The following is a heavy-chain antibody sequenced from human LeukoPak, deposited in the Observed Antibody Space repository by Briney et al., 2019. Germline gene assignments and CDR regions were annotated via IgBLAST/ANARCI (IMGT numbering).Heavy chain of an antibody. J-gene: IGHJ4*02. Sequence: ASVKVSCKASGYTFSNYDITWVRLAPGQGLEWMGWINSYNGNTNYAQKLQGRVTMTTDTSTTTVYMELRSLRSDDTAVYYCARDGGSGNFFWGQGTLVTVSS. D-gene: IGHD1-26*01. CDR2: INSYNGNT. CDR3: ARDGGSGNFF. V-gene: IGHV1-18*01. CDR1: GYTFSNYD.